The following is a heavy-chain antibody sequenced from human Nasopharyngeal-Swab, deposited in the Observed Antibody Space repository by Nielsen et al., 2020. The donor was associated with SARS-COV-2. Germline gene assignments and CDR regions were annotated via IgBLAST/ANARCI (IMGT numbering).Heavy chain of an antibody. CDR1: GFTFGTYS. Sequence: GGSLRLSCAASGFTFGTYSMNWVRQAPGKGLEWVSSISSSSTYIHYADSVKGRFTISRDNSKNTLYLQMNSLRAEDTAVYYCAKVSWEWELLRWYFDYWGQGTLVTVSS. D-gene: IGHD1-26*01. J-gene: IGHJ4*02. CDR3: AKVSWEWELLRWYFDY. V-gene: IGHV3-21*04. CDR2: ISSSSTYI.